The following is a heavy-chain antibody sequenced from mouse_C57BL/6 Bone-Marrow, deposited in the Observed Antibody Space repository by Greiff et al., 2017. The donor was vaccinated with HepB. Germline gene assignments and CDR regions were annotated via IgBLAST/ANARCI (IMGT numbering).Heavy chain of an antibody. D-gene: IGHD2-2*01. CDR1: GYTFTSYW. J-gene: IGHJ4*01. Sequence: QVQLQQPGAELVKPGASVKMSCKASGYTFTSYWITWVKQRPGQGLEWIGDIYPGSGSTNYNEKFKSKATLTVDTSSSTAYMQLSSLTSEDSAVYYCARGGGYDSAMDYWGQGTSVTVSS. CDR3: ARGGGYDSAMDY. V-gene: IGHV1-55*01. CDR2: IYPGSGST.